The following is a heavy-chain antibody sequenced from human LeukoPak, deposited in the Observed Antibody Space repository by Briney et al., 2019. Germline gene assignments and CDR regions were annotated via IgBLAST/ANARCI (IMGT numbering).Heavy chain of an antibody. CDR2: ISSDGNSK. CDR3: VSPTADYPFLYYFDS. V-gene: IGHV3-30*09. Sequence: GGSLRLSCAVSGFTFSDYAIHWVRQAPGKGLEWVAVISSDGNSKNFALSVKGRFAISRDNSKNTLFLQMNNLRSEDTALYYCVSPTADYPFLYYFDSWGQGTLVTVSS. J-gene: IGHJ4*02. CDR1: GFTFSDYA. D-gene: IGHD5-12*01.